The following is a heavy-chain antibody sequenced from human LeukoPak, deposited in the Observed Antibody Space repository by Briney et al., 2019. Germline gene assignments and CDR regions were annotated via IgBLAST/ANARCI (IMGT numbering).Heavy chain of an antibody. D-gene: IGHD2-2*01. V-gene: IGHV3-30*02. Sequence: GGSLRLSCAASGSTFSSYGMHWVRQAPGKGLEWVAFIRYDGSNKYYADSVKGRFTISRDNSKNTLYLQMNSLRAEDTAVYYCAKDGWGDCSSTSCWYYYYYMDVWGKGTTVTISS. CDR2: IRYDGSNK. J-gene: IGHJ6*03. CDR3: AKDGWGDCSSTSCWYYYYYMDV. CDR1: GSTFSSYG.